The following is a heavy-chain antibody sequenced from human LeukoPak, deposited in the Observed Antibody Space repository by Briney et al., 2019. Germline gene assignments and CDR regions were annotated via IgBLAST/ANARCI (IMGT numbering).Heavy chain of an antibody. CDR2: IYTSGST. V-gene: IGHV4-4*09. J-gene: IGHJ5*02. CDR1: GGSISSYY. Sequence: SETLSLTCTVSGGSISSYYWSWIRQPPGKGLEWIGYIYTSGSTNYNPSLKSRVTISVDTSKNQFSLKLSSVTAADTAVYYCARQRRYSCSWYVGNWFDPWGQGTLVTVSS. CDR3: ARQRRYSCSWYVGNWFDP. D-gene: IGHD6-13*01.